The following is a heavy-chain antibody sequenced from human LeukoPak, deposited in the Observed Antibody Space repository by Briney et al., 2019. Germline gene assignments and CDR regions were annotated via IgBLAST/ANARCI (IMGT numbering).Heavy chain of an antibody. J-gene: IGHJ3*02. Sequence: PSETLSLTCVVSTDSFSSHYWTWIRQPPGKGLVWIGYISYIGSTNYNPSLKSRVTISIDTSKNQFSLKLTSVTAADTAVYYCARDLVTVTKGFDIWGQGTMVSVSS. CDR3: ARDLVTVTKGFDI. V-gene: IGHV4-59*11. CDR2: ISYIGST. D-gene: IGHD4-17*01. CDR1: TDSFSSHY.